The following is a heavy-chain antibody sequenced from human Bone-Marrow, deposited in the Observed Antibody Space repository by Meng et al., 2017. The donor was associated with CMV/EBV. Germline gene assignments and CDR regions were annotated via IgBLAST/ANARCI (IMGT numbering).Heavy chain of an antibody. V-gene: IGHV1-18*01. D-gene: IGHD2-15*01. CDR2: ISAYNGNT. Sequence: ASVKVSCKAPGYTFTSYGISWVRQAPGQGLAWMGWISAYNGNTNYAQKLQGRVTMTTDTSTSTADMQLRSLRYDDTAVYYCARWAVVAARRNYNYYGMDVWGQGTTVTVSS. CDR3: ARWAVVAARRNYNYYGMDV. CDR1: GYTFTSYG. J-gene: IGHJ6*02.